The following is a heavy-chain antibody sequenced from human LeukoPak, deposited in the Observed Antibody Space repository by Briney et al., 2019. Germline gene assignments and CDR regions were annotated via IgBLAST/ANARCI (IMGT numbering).Heavy chain of an antibody. J-gene: IGHJ4*02. D-gene: IGHD4-23*01. CDR1: GFTFSGSA. CDR3: TRRMVVTDFGY. CDR2: IRSKASSYAT. V-gene: IGHV3-73*01. Sequence: GGSLRLSCAASGFTFSGSAMHWVRQASGKGLEWVGRIRSKASSYATAYAASVKGRFTISRDDSKNTAYLQMNSLKTEDTAVYYCTRRMVVTDFGYWGQGTLVTVSS.